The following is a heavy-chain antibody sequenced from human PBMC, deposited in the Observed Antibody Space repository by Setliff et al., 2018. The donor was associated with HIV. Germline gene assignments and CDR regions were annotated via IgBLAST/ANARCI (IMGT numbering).Heavy chain of an antibody. D-gene: IGHD1-26*01. CDR2: IYYGST. CDR1: GDSISSYY. J-gene: IGHJ6*03. V-gene: IGHV4-59*08. CDR3: ARHGGVRSYSGSYLRSSHYYYMDV. Sequence: KPSETLSLTCTVSGDSISSYYWNWIRQPPGKALEWIGYIYYGSTHYNPSFEGRVTISVDTSKNQFSLKLRSVTAADTAVYYCARHGGVRSYSGSYLRSSHYYYMDVWGKGTTVTVSS.